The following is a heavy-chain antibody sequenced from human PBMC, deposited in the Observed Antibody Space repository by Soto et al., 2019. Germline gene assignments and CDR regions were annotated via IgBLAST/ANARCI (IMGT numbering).Heavy chain of an antibody. V-gene: IGHV1-3*01. Sequence: QVQLVQSGAEVKKPGASVKVSCKASGYTFTSYAMHWVRQAPGQRLEWMGWINAGNGNTKYSQKFQGRVTITRDTSANTAYMELSSLRSEDTAVYYCARAHYDILTGYSLNWFDPWGQGTLVTVSS. CDR1: GYTFTSYA. D-gene: IGHD3-9*01. J-gene: IGHJ5*02. CDR2: INAGNGNT. CDR3: ARAHYDILTGYSLNWFDP.